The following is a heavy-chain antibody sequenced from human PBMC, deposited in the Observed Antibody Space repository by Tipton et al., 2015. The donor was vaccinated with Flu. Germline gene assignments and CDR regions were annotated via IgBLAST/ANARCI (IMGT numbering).Heavy chain of an antibody. V-gene: IGHV4-61*02. J-gene: IGHJ3*02. CDR2: MSTSGTS. D-gene: IGHD3-10*01. CDR3: ARVSGYYGSRGLFAFDI. Sequence: TLSPTCIVSGVFISRGSHYWSWIRQPAGRGLEWIGRMSTSGTSDYNPSLKSRVTISVDTSKNQFSLKLTSVTAADTAVYYCARVSGYYGSRGLFAFDIWGQGTLVAVSS. CDR1: GVFISRGSHY.